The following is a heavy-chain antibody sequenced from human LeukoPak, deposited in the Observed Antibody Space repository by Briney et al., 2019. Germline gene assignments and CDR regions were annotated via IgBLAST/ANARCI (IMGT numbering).Heavy chain of an antibody. V-gene: IGHV3-11*01. J-gene: IGHJ6*02. CDR2: ISTDVTTT. CDR3: ARFYGDYLNYYYGLDV. D-gene: IGHD4-17*01. Sequence: PGGSLRLSCAASGFTFTDYYMTWIRQAPGKGLEWISYISTDVTTTYYADSVKGRFTISRDNAQNSLYLQINSLGADDTAVYYCARFYGDYLNYYYGLDVWGQGTTVTVSS. CDR1: GFTFTDYY.